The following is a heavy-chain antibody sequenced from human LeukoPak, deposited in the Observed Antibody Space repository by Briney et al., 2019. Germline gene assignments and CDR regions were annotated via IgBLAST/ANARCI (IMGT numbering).Heavy chain of an antibody. CDR3: ARDSRVGANAFDI. CDR1: GFTFSSYW. CDR2: INSDGSST. V-gene: IGHV3-74*01. J-gene: IGHJ3*02. D-gene: IGHD1-26*01. Sequence: GGSLRLSCAASGFTFSSYWMHWVRQAPGKGLVWVSRINSDGSSTSYADSVKGRFTISRDNAENTLYLQMNSLRAEDTAVYYCARDSRVGANAFDIWGQGTMVTVSS.